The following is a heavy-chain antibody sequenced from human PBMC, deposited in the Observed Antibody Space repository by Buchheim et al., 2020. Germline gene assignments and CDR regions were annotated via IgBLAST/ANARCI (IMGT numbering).Heavy chain of an antibody. V-gene: IGHV3-48*02. CDR2: INSDSTTM. Sequence: EEQLVESGGNLVRPGGSLRLSCAASGFTFSTYTMNWVRQAPGKGLECISYINSDSTTMKYADSVKGRFTISRDNAKNSLYLQMNSLRDDDAAVYYCARYYGSGSMDVWGQGTT. D-gene: IGHD3-10*01. J-gene: IGHJ6*02. CDR3: ARYYGSGSMDV. CDR1: GFTFSTYT.